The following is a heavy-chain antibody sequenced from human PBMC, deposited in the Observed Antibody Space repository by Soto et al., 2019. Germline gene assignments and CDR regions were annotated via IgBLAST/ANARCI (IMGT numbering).Heavy chain of an antibody. D-gene: IGHD1-20*01. Sequence: ASVKVSCKASGYIFTNYYMHWVRQAPGQRLGWMGRINASNGGTNYSQKFQGRVTMTRDTSASTAYMELSSLRSEDTAVYYCASIGITGTGSYFAYWGQGTLVTVSS. CDR3: ASIGITGTGSYFAY. CDR2: INASNGGT. CDR1: GYIFTNYY. V-gene: IGHV1-3*01. J-gene: IGHJ4*02.